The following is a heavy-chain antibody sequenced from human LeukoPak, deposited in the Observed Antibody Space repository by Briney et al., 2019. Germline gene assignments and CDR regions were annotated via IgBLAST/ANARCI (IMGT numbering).Heavy chain of an antibody. V-gene: IGHV3-48*03. J-gene: IGHJ6*04. CDR2: ISSSGSTI. Sequence: PGGSLRLFCAASGFTFSSYEMNWVRQAPGKGLEWVSYISSSGSTIYYADSVKGRFTISRDNAKNSLYLQMNSLRAEDTAVYHCAELGITMIGGVWGKGTTVTISS. CDR3: AELGITMIGGV. D-gene: IGHD3-10*02. CDR1: GFTFSSYE.